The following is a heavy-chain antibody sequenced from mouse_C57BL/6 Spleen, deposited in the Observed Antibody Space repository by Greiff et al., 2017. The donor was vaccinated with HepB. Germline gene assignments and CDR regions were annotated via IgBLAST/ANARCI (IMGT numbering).Heavy chain of an antibody. CDR2: INPNNGGT. J-gene: IGHJ2*01. V-gene: IGHV1-26*01. Sequence: EVQLQQSGPELVKPGASVKISCKASGYTFTDYYMNWVKQSHGKSLEWIGDINPNNGGTSYNQKFKGKATLTVDKSSSTAYMELRSPTSEDSAVYYCARNWDGFFDYWGQGTTLTVSS. CDR1: GYTFTDYY. D-gene: IGHD4-1*01. CDR3: ARNWDGFFDY.